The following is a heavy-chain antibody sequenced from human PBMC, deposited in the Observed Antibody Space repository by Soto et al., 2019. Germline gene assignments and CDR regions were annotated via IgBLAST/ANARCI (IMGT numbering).Heavy chain of an antibody. J-gene: IGHJ6*02. CDR1: GFTFSSYA. Sequence: PGGSLRLSCAAPGFTFSSYAMHWVRQAPGKGLEWVAVISYDGSNKYYADSVRGRFTISRDNSKNTLYLQMNSLRAEDTAVYYCARADYCSSTSCYRYYYYGMDVWGQGTTVTVSS. V-gene: IGHV3-30-3*01. CDR3: ARADYCSSTSCYRYYYYGMDV. D-gene: IGHD2-2*02. CDR2: ISYDGSNK.